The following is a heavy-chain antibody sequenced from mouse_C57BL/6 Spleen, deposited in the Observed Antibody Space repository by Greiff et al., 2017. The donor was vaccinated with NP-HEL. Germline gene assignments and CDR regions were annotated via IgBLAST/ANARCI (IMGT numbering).Heavy chain of an antibody. J-gene: IGHJ3*01. CDR2: INPNNGGT. Sequence: VQLQQSGPELVKPGASVKISCKASGYTFTDYYMNWVKQSHGKSLEWIGDINPNNGGTNYNEKFKSKATLTVDKSSSTAYMQLSSLTSEDSAVYYCARCDYDEEGPYWGQGTLVTVSA. CDR1: GYTFTDYY. V-gene: IGHV1-26*01. D-gene: IGHD2-4*01. CDR3: ARCDYDEEGPY.